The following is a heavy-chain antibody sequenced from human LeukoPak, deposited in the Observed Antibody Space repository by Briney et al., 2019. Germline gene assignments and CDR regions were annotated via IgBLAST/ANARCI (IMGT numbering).Heavy chain of an antibody. CDR3: ARDRGFDY. V-gene: IGHV3-7*01. D-gene: IGHD5-24*01. CDR2: IKLDGGEK. CDR1: GFTFRSYR. J-gene: IGHJ4*02. Sequence: GGSLRLSCAASGFTFRSYRMSWVRQAPGKGLEWVANIKLDGGEKYYVDSVKGRFTISRDNAKNSLYLQMNSLRAEDTAVYYCARDRGFDYWGQGTLVTVSS.